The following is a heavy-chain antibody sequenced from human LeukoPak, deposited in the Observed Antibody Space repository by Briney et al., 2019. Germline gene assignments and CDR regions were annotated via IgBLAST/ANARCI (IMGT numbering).Heavy chain of an antibody. J-gene: IGHJ4*02. Sequence: GGSLRLSCAASGFTFSSYAMHWVCQAPGKELEWVAVISYDGRDKHYADSVKGRFTISRDNSKNTLYLQMNSLRAEDTAVYYCAKDRSRFADYYFDYWGQGTLVTVSS. V-gene: IGHV3-30*18. CDR1: GFTFSSYA. CDR2: ISYDGRDK. CDR3: AKDRSRFADYYFDY. D-gene: IGHD2-2*01.